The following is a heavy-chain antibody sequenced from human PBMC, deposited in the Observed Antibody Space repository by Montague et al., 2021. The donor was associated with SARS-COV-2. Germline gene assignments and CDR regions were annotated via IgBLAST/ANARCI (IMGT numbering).Heavy chain of an antibody. CDR2: IYYTGNA. J-gene: IGHJ6*02. CDR3: ARGGTYHYGVDV. V-gene: IGHV4/OR15-8*02. D-gene: IGHD3-16*01. CDR1: DGSISSPNW. Sequence: SETLSLTCAVSDGSISSPNWWNWVRQPPGKGLEWIGEIYYTGNANYNPSLKSRVTIFIDKSKNHFSLQLSSVTAADTAVYYCARGGTYHYGVDVWGQGTTVTVSS.